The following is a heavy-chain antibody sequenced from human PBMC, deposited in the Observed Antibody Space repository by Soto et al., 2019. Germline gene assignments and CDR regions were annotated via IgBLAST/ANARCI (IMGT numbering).Heavy chain of an antibody. CDR2: ISYDGSNK. CDR1: GFTFNNYG. J-gene: IGHJ6*02. CDR3: AKGGGSYHNYYYGMDV. D-gene: IGHD1-26*01. V-gene: IGHV3-30*18. Sequence: PGGSLRLSCAASGFTFNNYGMHWVRQAPGKGLEWVSIISYDGSNKYYADSVKGRFTISRDHSKNTLYLQMNSLRAEDTAVYYCAKGGGSYHNYYYGMDVWGQGTTVTVSS.